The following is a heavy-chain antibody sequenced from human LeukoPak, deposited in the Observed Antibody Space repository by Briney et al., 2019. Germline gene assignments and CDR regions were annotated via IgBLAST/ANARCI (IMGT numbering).Heavy chain of an antibody. CDR2: INHSGST. CDR1: GGSFSGYY. CDR3: ARGVDYYDSSTPPDAFDI. D-gene: IGHD3-22*01. V-gene: IGHV4-34*01. J-gene: IGHJ3*02. Sequence: SETLSLTCAVYGGSFSGYYWSWIRQPPGKGLEWIGEINHSGSTNYNPSLKSRVTISVDRSKNQFSLKLSSVTAADTAVYYCARGVDYYDSSTPPDAFDIWGQGTMVTVSS.